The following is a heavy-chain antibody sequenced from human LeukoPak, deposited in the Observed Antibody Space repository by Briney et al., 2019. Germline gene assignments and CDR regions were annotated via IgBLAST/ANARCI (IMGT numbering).Heavy chain of an antibody. CDR3: ARDITVTPSDYYYYGMDV. J-gene: IGHJ6*02. D-gene: IGHD4-17*01. V-gene: IGHV3-53*05. CDR2: IYSGGST. Sequence: GGSLKLSCAASGFTVSSNYMSWVRQAPGKGLEWVSVIYSGGSTYYADSVKGRFTIPRDHSKNTLYLQMNSLRAEDTAVYYCARDITVTPSDYYYYGMDVWGQGTTVTVSS. CDR1: GFTVSSNY.